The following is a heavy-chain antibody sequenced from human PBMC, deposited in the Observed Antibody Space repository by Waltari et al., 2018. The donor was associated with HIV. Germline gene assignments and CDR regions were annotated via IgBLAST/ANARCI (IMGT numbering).Heavy chain of an antibody. CDR1: GFTFSCFG. J-gene: IGHJ6*02. CDR3: ARGVHDFYYGMDV. V-gene: IGHV3-33*01. CDR2: IWYDGSKK. Sequence: QVQLVESGGGVVQPGWSTRLSCAVSGFTFSCFGMHWVRQAPGKGLEWGAVIWYDGSKKYYADSVKGRFTISRDNSKNTLYLQMNSLRDEDTAVYYCARGVHDFYYGMDVWGQGTSVTVSS.